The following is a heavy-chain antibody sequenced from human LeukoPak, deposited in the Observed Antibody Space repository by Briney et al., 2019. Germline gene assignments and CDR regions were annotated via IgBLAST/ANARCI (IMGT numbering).Heavy chain of an antibody. CDR1: SGSVSSGSSY. J-gene: IGHJ6*02. Sequence: SETLSLTCTVSSGSVSSGSSYWTWIQQPPGKGLEWIGYIYYSGSTNYSPSLKSRVTISVDTSKNQFSLKLSSVTAADTAVYYCARDFRGYYYYGMDVWGQGTTVTVSS. V-gene: IGHV4-61*01. CDR2: IYYSGST. CDR3: ARDFRGYYYYGMDV.